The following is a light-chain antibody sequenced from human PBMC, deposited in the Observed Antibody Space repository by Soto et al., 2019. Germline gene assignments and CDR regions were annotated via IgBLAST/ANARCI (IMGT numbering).Light chain of an antibody. V-gene: IGKV1-27*01. J-gene: IGKJ4*01. CDR3: QKCKVAPFT. CDR2: AAS. CDR1: QTIGNF. Sequence: DIQMTQSPSTLSGSVGDRVTITCRASQTIGNFLAWYQQKPGKVPKLLIYAASTLQSGVPSRFSGSGSGTDFTLTISSLQPEDVATYYCQKCKVAPFTFGGGTKVDIK.